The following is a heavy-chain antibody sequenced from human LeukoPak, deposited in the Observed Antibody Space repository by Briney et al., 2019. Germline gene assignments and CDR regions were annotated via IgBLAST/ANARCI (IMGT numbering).Heavy chain of an antibody. CDR1: GFTFDDYG. CDR3: ARAYYGSGTYYYYYYYMDV. D-gene: IGHD3-10*01. Sequence: GGSLRLSCAASGFTFDDYGMSWVRQAPGKGLEWVSCINWNGGSTGYADSVKGRFTISRDNAKNSLYLQMNSLRAEDTALYYCARAYYGSGTYYYYYYYMDVWGKGTTVTVSS. CDR2: INWNGGST. V-gene: IGHV3-20*04. J-gene: IGHJ6*03.